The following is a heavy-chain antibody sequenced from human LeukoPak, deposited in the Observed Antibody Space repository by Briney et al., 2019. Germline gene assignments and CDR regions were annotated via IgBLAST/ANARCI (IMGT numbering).Heavy chain of an antibody. CDR3: ARPGQRGYVFDP. D-gene: IGHD6-13*01. CDR2: ISSSSSTI. V-gene: IGHV3-48*02. Sequence: ETLSLTCAVSGVSISSSEWWIWVRQPPGQGLEWVSYISSSSSTIYYADSVKGRFTISRDNAKNSLYLQMNSLRDEDTAVYYCARPGQRGYVFDPWGQGTLVTVSS. CDR1: GVSISSSEW. J-gene: IGHJ5*02.